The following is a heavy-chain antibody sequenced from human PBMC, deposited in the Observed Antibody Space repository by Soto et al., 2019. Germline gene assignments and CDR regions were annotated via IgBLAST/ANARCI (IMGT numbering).Heavy chain of an antibody. CDR3: ARGALVSTVTTYVLDY. J-gene: IGHJ4*02. CDR2: IIPIFGTA. CDR1: GCTFSSYA. Sequence: GASVKVSCKASGCTFSSYAISWVRQAPGQGLEWMGGIIPIFGTANYAQKFQGRVTITADESTSTAYMELSSLRSEDTAVYYCARGALVSTVTTYVLDYWGQGTLVTVSS. V-gene: IGHV1-69*13. D-gene: IGHD4-17*01.